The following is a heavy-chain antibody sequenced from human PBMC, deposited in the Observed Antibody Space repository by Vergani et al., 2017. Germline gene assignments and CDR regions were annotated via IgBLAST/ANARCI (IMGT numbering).Heavy chain of an antibody. J-gene: IGHJ4*02. Sequence: EVQLLESGGGLVQPGESLRLYCTVSGFTFTSYGISWVRQAPGKGLEWVSGISASGGSTYYTDSVKGRFIISRDISKNTLYLQMSSLRADDTAVYYCAKDRPRDWETPLFLFDYWGQGTLVAVSS. CDR1: GFTFTSYG. D-gene: IGHD1-26*01. V-gene: IGHV3-23*01. CDR3: AKDRPRDWETPLFLFDY. CDR2: ISASGGST.